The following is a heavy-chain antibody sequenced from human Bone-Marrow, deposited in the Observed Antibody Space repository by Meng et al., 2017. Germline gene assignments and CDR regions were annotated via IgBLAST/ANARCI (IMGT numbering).Heavy chain of an antibody. J-gene: IGHJ4*01. Sequence: EVEPVEFGGCFVKPGGSLRLSWAASGFHFSNAWMTWVRQAPGKGLEWIGRMKSNVDGGTVDYAAAVKGRFFIARDDSENTFYLQMNSLKPEDTAVYYCSGHVDYWGHGTLVTVSS. CDR2: MKSNVDGGTV. CDR1: GFHFSNAW. CDR3: SGHVDY. V-gene: IGHV3-15*01.